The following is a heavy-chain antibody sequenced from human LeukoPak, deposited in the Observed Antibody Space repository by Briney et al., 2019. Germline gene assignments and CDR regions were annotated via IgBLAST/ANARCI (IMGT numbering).Heavy chain of an antibody. CDR1: GTTFSRYW. D-gene: IGHD6-19*01. Sequence: GGSLRLSREAAGTTFSRYWMNWVRQAPGRGLEWVANIKQDGSEKYYVDSVKGRFTISRDNAKNSLYLQMNSLRAEDTAVYYCAGGAGWLVDYWGQGTLVTVSS. V-gene: IGHV3-7*03. CDR3: AGGAGWLVDY. CDR2: IKQDGSEK. J-gene: IGHJ4*02.